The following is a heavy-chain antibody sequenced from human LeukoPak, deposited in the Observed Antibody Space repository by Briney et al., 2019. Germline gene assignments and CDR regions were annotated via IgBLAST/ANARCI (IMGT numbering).Heavy chain of an antibody. CDR2: IYSGGST. CDR1: GFTVSSNY. J-gene: IGHJ6*03. Sequence: PGGSLRLSCAASGFTVSSNYMSWVRQAPGKGLEWVSVIYSGGSTYYADSVKGRFTISRDNSKNTLYLQMNSLRAEDTAVYYCASRYCSGGSCYRSYYYYYYMDVWGKGTTVTVSS. V-gene: IGHV3-53*01. D-gene: IGHD2-15*01. CDR3: ASRYCSGGSCYRSYYYYYYMDV.